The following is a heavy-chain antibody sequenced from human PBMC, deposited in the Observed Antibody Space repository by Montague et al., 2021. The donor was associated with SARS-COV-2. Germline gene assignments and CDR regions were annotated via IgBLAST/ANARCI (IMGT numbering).Heavy chain of an antibody. D-gene: IGHD3-10*01. CDR1: GFTFSDYA. Sequence: SLRLSCAASGFTFSDYAMHWVRQAPGKGLEWLAVISYDGCDKYYADSVRGRFTVSRDNPRNTLYLQMNSLTTEDTAVFYCARLDQYGSGTNGLLQFWGQGTLVTVSS. CDR2: ISYDGCDK. J-gene: IGHJ4*02. CDR3: ARLDQYGSGTNGLLQF. V-gene: IGHV3-30*04.